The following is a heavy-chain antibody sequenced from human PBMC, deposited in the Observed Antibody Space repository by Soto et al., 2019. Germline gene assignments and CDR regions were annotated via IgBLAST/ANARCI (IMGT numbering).Heavy chain of an antibody. Sequence: LGESLKISCKGSGYSFTSYWIGWVRQMPGKGLEWMGIIYPGDSDTRYSPSFQGQVTISADKSITTAYLQWSSLKASDTAMYYCARTAPAGKYYYGVDVWGQGPTVTVS. J-gene: IGHJ6*02. CDR1: GYSFTSYW. V-gene: IGHV5-51*01. D-gene: IGHD6-13*01. CDR3: ARTAPAGKYYYGVDV. CDR2: IYPGDSDT.